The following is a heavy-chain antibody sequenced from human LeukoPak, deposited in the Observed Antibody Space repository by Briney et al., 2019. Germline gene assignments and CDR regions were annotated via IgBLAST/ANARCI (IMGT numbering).Heavy chain of an antibody. Sequence: SETLSLTCAVYGGSFSGYYWSWIRQPPGKGLEWIGEINHSGSTNYNPSLKSRVTISADTSKNQFSLRLSSVTAADTAVYYCARVRAAAVDYWGQGTLVTVSS. D-gene: IGHD6-13*01. CDR1: GGSFSGYY. CDR2: INHSGST. CDR3: ARVRAAAVDY. J-gene: IGHJ4*02. V-gene: IGHV4-34*01.